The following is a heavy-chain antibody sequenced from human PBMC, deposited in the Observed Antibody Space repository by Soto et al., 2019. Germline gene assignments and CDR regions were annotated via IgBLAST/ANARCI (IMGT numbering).Heavy chain of an antibody. CDR2: INHSGST. V-gene: IGHV4-34*01. D-gene: IGHD6-6*01. J-gene: IGHJ5*02. CDR3: ERARIAARLSDWFDP. CDR1: GGSFSGYY. Sequence: SETLSLTCAVYGGSFSGYYWSWIRQPPGKGLEWIGEINHSGSTNYNPSLKSRVAISVDTSKNQFSLKLSSVTAADTAVYYCERARIAARLSDWFDPWGQGTLVTVSS.